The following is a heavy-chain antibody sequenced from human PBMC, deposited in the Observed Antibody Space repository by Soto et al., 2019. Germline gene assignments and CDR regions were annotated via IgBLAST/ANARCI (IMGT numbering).Heavy chain of an antibody. J-gene: IGHJ6*02. D-gene: IGHD5-18*01. CDR1: GGSISSGDYY. CDR3: AMADTFYGLDV. Sequence: QVQLQESGPGLVKPSQTLSLTCTVSGGSISSGDYYWIWIRQHPGKGLEWIGYIYYSGSTSYNPSLKSRVTISVDTSKNQFSLKLSSVTAADTAVYYCAMADTFYGLDVWGQGTTVTVSS. V-gene: IGHV4-31*03. CDR2: IYYSGST.